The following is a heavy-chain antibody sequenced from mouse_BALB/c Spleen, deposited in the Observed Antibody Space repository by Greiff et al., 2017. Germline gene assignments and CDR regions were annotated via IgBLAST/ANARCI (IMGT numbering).Heavy chain of an antibody. CDR2: INPSSGYT. D-gene: IGHD1-2*01. CDR1: GYTFTSYT. CDR3: ARYLRLFAY. J-gene: IGHJ3*01. Sequence: QVHVKQSGAELARPGASVKMSCKASGYTFTSYTMHWVKQRPGQGLEWIGYINPSSGYTNYNQKFKDKATLTADKSSSTAYMQLSSLTSEDSAVYYCARYLRLFAYWGQGTLVTVSA. V-gene: IGHV1-4*01.